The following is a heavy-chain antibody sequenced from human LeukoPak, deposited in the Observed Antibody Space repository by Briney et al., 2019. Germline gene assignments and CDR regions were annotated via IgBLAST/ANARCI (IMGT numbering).Heavy chain of an antibody. Sequence: GGSLRLSCAASGFTFSSYGMHWVRQAPGKGLEWVTFIRYDGSNKFYADSVEGRFTISRDNSKNTLYLQMNNLRVEDTAVYYCAILSVPGDYFDYWGQGTLVTVSS. J-gene: IGHJ4*02. CDR3: AILSVPGDYFDY. CDR1: GFTFSSYG. CDR2: IRYDGSNK. D-gene: IGHD3-10*02. V-gene: IGHV3-30*02.